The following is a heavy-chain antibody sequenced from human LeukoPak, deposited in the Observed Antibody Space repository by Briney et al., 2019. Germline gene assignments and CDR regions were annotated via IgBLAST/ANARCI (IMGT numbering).Heavy chain of an antibody. D-gene: IGHD3-22*01. V-gene: IGHV3-21*01. CDR2: ISSSSSYI. Sequence: GGSLRLSCAASGFTFSSYSMNWVRQAPGKGLEWVSSISSSSSYIYYADSVKGRFTISRDNAKNSLYLQMNSLRAEDTAVYYCARRVVVVRGFDPWGQGTLVTVSS. CDR1: GFTFSSYS. J-gene: IGHJ5*02. CDR3: ARRVVVVRGFDP.